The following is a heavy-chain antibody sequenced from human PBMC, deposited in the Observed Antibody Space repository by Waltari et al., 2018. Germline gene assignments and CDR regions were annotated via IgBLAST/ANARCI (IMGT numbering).Heavy chain of an antibody. CDR2: INPNSGGT. Sequence: QVQLVQSGAEVKKPGASVKVSCKASGYTFTGYSMHWVRQAPGQGLEGMGRINPNSGGTNYAQKFQGRVTMTRDTSISTAYMELSRLRSDDTAVYYCARPQISSSRAHLDYWGQGTLVTVSS. CDR3: ARPQISSSRAHLDY. V-gene: IGHV1-2*06. D-gene: IGHD6-6*01. J-gene: IGHJ4*02. CDR1: GYTFTGYS.